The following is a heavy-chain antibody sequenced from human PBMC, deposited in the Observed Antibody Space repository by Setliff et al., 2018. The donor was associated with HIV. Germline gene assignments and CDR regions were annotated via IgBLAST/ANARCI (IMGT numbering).Heavy chain of an antibody. J-gene: IGHJ6*03. CDR3: TRYGSGRSAGNNYYYNYMDV. CDR1: GFTFSNYE. Sequence: LRLSCAASGFTFSNYEMSWVRQAPGKGPEWVSYISSSSYYIYYADSVKGRFTISRDNAKNSLFLQMNSLRAEDTAVYYCTRYGSGRSAGNNYYYNYMDVWGKGTTVTVSS. CDR2: ISSSSYYI. V-gene: IGHV3-21*05. D-gene: IGHD3-10*01.